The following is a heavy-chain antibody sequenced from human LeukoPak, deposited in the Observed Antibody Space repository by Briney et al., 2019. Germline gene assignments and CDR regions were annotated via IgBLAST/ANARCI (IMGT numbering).Heavy chain of an antibody. J-gene: IGHJ4*02. CDR3: ARPGDSSGYRPIDY. CDR2: ISSSGSTI. D-gene: IGHD3-22*01. CDR1: GFTFSSYE. Sequence: GGSLRLSCAASGFTFSSYEMNWVRQAPGKGLEWVSYISSSGSTIYYADSVKGRFTISRDNAKNSLYLQMNSLRAEDTAVYYCARPGDSSGYRPIDYWGQGTLVTVSS. V-gene: IGHV3-48*03.